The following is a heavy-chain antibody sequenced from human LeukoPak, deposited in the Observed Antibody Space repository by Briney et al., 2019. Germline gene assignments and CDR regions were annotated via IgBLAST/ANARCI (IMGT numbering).Heavy chain of an antibody. D-gene: IGHD2-2*01. Sequence: GGSLRLSCAASGFTFDDYAMHWVRQAPGKGLEWVSGISWNSGSIGYADSVKGRFTISRDNAKNSLYLQMNSLRAEDTALYYSAKCRGSSTSYAFDIWGQGTMVTVSS. CDR2: ISWNSGSI. V-gene: IGHV3-9*01. CDR3: AKCRGSSTSYAFDI. CDR1: GFTFDDYA. J-gene: IGHJ3*02.